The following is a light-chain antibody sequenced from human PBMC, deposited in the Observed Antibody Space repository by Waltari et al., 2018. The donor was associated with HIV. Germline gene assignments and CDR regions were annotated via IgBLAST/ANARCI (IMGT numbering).Light chain of an antibody. J-gene: IGLJ2*01. V-gene: IGLV3-19*01. CDR2: AKI. CDR3: HSRDSSGNHL. CDR1: SLKNYY. Sequence: SSELTQDPAVSVALGQTVSITCQGDSLKNYYANWYHQKPGQAPVLVISAKINRPSGIPDRFSGSGSGNTASLTITGAQAEDEGDYYCHSRDSSGNHLFGGGTKVTVL.